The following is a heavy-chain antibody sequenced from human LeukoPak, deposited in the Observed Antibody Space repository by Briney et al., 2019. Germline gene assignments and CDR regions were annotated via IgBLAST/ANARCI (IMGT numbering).Heavy chain of an antibody. Sequence: GGSLRLACTGAGFTFSGYGMHWLRQAPGKGLEWVTFIRYDGAYEYYADSVKGRFAVSRDNSKNTLYLQMNSLTTEDTAVYYCAKGSHSSGWPEDWFDPWGQGTLVTVSS. CDR1: GFTFSGYG. V-gene: IGHV3-30*02. D-gene: IGHD6-19*01. CDR3: AKGSHSSGWPEDWFDP. CDR2: IRYDGAYE. J-gene: IGHJ5*02.